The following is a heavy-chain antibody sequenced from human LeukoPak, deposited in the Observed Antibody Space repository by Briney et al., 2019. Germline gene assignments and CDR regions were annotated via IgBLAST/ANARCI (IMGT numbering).Heavy chain of an antibody. V-gene: IGHV1-2*02. D-gene: IGHD4-17*01. CDR1: GYTFTGYY. CDR2: INPNSGGT. Sequence: ASVKVSCKASGYTFTGYYMHWVRQAPGQGLEWMGWINPNSGGTNYAQKFQGGVTMTRDTSISTAYMELSRLRSDDTAVYYCARGTVTFSYWYFDLWGRGTLVTVSS. J-gene: IGHJ2*01. CDR3: ARGTVTFSYWYFDL.